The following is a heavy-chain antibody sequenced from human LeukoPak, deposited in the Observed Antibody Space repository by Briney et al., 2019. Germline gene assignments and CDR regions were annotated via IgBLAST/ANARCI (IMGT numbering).Heavy chain of an antibody. D-gene: IGHD3-22*01. CDR2: IKQDGSEK. CDR3: ARDLPTGYYISSGYYEYFLDY. CDR1: GFTFSTCW. V-gene: IGHV3-7*04. Sequence: AGGSLRLSCAASGFTFSTCWMTWVRQAPGKGLEWVANIKQDGSEKYYVDSLKGRFTISRDNAKNSLFLQMNSLRAEDTAVYYCARDLPTGYYISSGYYEYFLDYWGQGTLVTVSS. J-gene: IGHJ4*02.